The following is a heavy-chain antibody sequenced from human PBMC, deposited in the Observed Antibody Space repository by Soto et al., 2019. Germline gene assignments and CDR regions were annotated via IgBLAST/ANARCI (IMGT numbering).Heavy chain of an antibody. CDR2: ISYHGNIK. CDR1: GFTFRDFG. D-gene: IGHD4-4*01. V-gene: IGHV3-30*18. CDR3: AKQRFSYYSNALLVFLDS. J-gene: IGHJ4*02. Sequence: QVHLVESGGGVVQPGRSLRLSCAASGFTFRDFGMHWVRQAPGKGLEWVALISYHGNIKFYSDSVEGRVTISRDNSNNTLFLQLNRLRPEDTAVYYCAKQRFSYYSNALLVFLDSWGQGTQVTVSS.